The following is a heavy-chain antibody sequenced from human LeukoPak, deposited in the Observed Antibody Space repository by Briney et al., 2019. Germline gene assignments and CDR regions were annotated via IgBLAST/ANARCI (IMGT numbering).Heavy chain of an antibody. Sequence: SGGSLRLSCAASGFSFRSYGMHWVRQAPGKGLEWVAVISYDGSNKYYADSVKGRFTISRDNSKNTLYLQMNSLRAEDTAVYYCAKVIVGAQVDYYYYGMDVWGQGTTVTVSS. CDR3: AKVIVGAQVDYYYYGMDV. V-gene: IGHV3-30*18. CDR1: GFSFRSYG. D-gene: IGHD1-26*01. J-gene: IGHJ6*02. CDR2: ISYDGSNK.